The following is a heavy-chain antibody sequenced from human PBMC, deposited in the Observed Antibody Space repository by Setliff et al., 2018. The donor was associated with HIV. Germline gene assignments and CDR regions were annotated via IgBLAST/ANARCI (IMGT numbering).Heavy chain of an antibody. D-gene: IGHD6-19*01. J-gene: IGHJ5*02. Sequence: SETLSLTCTVSGGSISSYYWIWIRQPPGKGLEWIGYIYTSGSTNYNHSLQRRVTISLDTSKNQYSLKLSSLTAADTAVYFCASSSGWYGAAQFDPWGQGTRVTVSS. CDR2: IYTSGST. CDR3: ASSSGWYGAAQFDP. CDR1: GGSISSYY. V-gene: IGHV4-4*09.